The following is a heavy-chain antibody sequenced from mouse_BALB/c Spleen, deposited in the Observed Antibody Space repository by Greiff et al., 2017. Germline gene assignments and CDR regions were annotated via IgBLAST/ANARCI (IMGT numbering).Heavy chain of an antibody. Sequence: EVQLVESGPGLVKPSQSLSLTCTVTGYSITSDYAWNWIRQFPGNKLEWMGYISYSGSTSYNPSLKSRISITRDTSKNQFFLQLNSVTTEDTATYYCASELGGAMDYWGQGTSVTVSS. D-gene: IGHD4-1*01. CDR1: GYSITSDYA. CDR2: ISYSGST. V-gene: IGHV3-2*02. J-gene: IGHJ4*01. CDR3: ASELGGAMDY.